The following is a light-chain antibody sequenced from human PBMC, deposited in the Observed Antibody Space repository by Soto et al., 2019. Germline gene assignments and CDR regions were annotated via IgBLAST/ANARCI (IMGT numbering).Light chain of an antibody. CDR2: GTS. CDR1: QTVGNIY. Sequence: ELVLTQSPGTLSLSPGERSTLSCRASQTVGNIYLGWYQQKPGQSPRLLISGTSNRATGIPDRFSGSGSGTDFTLTISRLAPEDFAVYYCQQYGTIPFTFGPGTTGDIK. J-gene: IGKJ3*01. CDR3: QQYGTIPFT. V-gene: IGKV3-20*01.